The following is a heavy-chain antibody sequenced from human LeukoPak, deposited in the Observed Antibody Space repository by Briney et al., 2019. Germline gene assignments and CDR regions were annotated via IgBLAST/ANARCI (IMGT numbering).Heavy chain of an antibody. CDR2: IYYSGST. CDR1: GGSISSYY. Sequence: SETLSLTCTVSGGSISSYYWSWIRQPPGKGLEWIGYIYYSGSTNYNPSLKSRVTISVDTSKNQFSLKLSSVTAADTAVYYCARGGYSYGYGYWGQGTLVTVSS. J-gene: IGHJ4*02. V-gene: IGHV4-59*12. D-gene: IGHD5-18*01. CDR3: ARGGYSYGYGY.